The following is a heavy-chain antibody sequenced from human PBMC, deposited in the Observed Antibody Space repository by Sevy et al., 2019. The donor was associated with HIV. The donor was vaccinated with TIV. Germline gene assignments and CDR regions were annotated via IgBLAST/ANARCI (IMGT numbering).Heavy chain of an antibody. CDR3: AREGQQLDLDY. CDR2: ISAYNGNT. Sequence: ASVKVSCKASGYTFTSYGISWVRQAPGQGLEWMGWISAYNGNTNYAQKFRGRVTMTTDTSMSTAYMELRSLRSDDTAVYYCAREGQQLDLDYWGQGTLVTVSS. V-gene: IGHV1-18*01. D-gene: IGHD1-1*01. J-gene: IGHJ4*02. CDR1: GYTFTSYG.